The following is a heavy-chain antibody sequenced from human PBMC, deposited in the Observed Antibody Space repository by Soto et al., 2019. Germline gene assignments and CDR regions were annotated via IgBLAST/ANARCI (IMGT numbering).Heavy chain of an antibody. V-gene: IGHV1-69*04. CDR3: ARDVADSNYGYYYYYMDV. CDR2: IIPILGIA. J-gene: IGHJ6*03. D-gene: IGHD4-4*01. CDR1: GGTFSSYT. Sequence: ASVKVSCKASGGTFSSYTISWVRQAPGQGLEWMGRIIPILGIANYAQKFQGRVTITADKSTGTAYMELSSLRSEDTAVYYCARDVADSNYGYYYYYMDVWGKGTTVTVSS.